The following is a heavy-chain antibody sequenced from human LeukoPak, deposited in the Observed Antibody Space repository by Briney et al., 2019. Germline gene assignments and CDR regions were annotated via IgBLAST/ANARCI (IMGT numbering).Heavy chain of an antibody. D-gene: IGHD3-3*01. CDR3: ARRGLWSGYYCFDY. CDR2: INHSGGT. Sequence: SETLSLTCAVYGGSFSGYYWSWIRQPPGKGLEWIGEINHSGGTNYNPSLKSRLSISVDTSKNQFSLKLSSVTAADTAVYYCARRGLWSGYYCFDYWGPGTLVTVSS. CDR1: GGSFSGYY. J-gene: IGHJ4*02. V-gene: IGHV4-34*01.